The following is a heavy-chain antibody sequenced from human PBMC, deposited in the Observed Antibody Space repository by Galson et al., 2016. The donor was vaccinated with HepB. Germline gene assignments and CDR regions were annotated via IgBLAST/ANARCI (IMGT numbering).Heavy chain of an antibody. D-gene: IGHD2-8*01. CDR2: IGSSSRYT. Sequence: SLRLSCAASGFTFGSYAMNWIRQAPGRGLEWLSYIGSSSRYTDSADSVKGRFTISRDNAKNSLFLRMTSLRVEDTAIYYCARHMQVNGDAFDIWGQGTMVTVSS. V-gene: IGHV3-21*05. CDR1: GFTFGSYA. J-gene: IGHJ3*02. CDR3: ARHMQVNGDAFDI.